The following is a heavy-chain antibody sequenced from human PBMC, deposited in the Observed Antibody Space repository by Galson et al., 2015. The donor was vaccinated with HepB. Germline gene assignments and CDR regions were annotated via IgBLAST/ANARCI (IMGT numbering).Heavy chain of an antibody. CDR3: AKGTASIDY. CDR1: GSTFSRTG. CDR2: ISVTGSGR. J-gene: IGHJ4*02. V-gene: IGHV3-23*01. D-gene: IGHD2-21*02. Sequence: SLRLSCAGSGSTFSRTGMTWVRQAPGKGLECVSAISVTGSGRDYVDSVRGRFTIPRDNSKNMLYLQMNDVRAEDTAVYYCAKGTASIDYWGQGTLVTASS.